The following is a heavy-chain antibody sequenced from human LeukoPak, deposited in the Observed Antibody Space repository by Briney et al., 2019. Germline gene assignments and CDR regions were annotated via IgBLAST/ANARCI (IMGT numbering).Heavy chain of an antibody. D-gene: IGHD3-3*01. CDR2: IYYSGST. Sequence: SETLSLTCTVSGGSISSSSYHWGWIHQPPGKGLEWIGSIYYSGSTYYNPSLKSRVTISVDTSKNQFSLKLSSVTAADTAVYYCARAAYSTIFAVEGFWFDPWGQGTLVTVSS. CDR1: GGSISSSSYH. CDR3: ARAAYSTIFAVEGFWFDP. V-gene: IGHV4-39*07. J-gene: IGHJ5*02.